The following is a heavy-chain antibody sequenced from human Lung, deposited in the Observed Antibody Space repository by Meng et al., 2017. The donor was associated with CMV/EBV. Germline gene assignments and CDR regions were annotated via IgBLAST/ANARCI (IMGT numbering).Heavy chain of an antibody. D-gene: IGHD3-22*01. CDR1: GGSISSYY. CDR3: ASVTGSSDSSGYYYYYGMDV. CDR2: IYYSGST. V-gene: IGHV4-59*01. J-gene: IGHJ6*02. Sequence: SXTXSLXCTVSGGSISSYYWSWIRQPPGKGLEWIGYIYYSGSTNYNPSLKSRVTISVDTSKNQFSLKLSSVTAADTAVYYCASVTGSSDSSGYYYYYGMDVXGQGTTVTVSS.